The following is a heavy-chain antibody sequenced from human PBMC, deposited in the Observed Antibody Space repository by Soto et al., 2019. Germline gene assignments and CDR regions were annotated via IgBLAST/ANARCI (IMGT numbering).Heavy chain of an antibody. V-gene: IGHV1-46*01. CDR3: ARVKAGRRVYAFDI. D-gene: IGHD6-6*01. Sequence: QVQLVQSGAEVKKPGASVKVSCKASGYTFTRYYMHWVRQAPGQGLEWMGIVNPSGDSTSYAQKFQGRVTMTRDTSTSTVYMELSSLRSEDTAIYYCARVKAGRRVYAFDIWGQGTMVTVSS. CDR1: GYTFTRYY. CDR2: VNPSGDST. J-gene: IGHJ3*02.